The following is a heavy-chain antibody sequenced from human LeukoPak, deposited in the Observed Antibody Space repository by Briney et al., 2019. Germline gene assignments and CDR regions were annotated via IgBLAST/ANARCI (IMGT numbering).Heavy chain of an antibody. CDR1: GGSFIGYY. Sequence: PSEPLSLPCAVSGGSFIGYYWSWIRQPPGKGLEWIGEINHSGSTNYNPSLKSRVTISVDTSKNQFSLKLSSVTAAHTAVYYCARVRIQLWLRAYFDYWGQGTLVTVSS. CDR2: INHSGST. J-gene: IGHJ4*02. V-gene: IGHV4-34*01. CDR3: ARVRIQLWLRAYFDY. D-gene: IGHD5-18*01.